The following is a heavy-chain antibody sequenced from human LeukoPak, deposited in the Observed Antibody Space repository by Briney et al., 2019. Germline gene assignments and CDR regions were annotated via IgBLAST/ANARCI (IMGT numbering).Heavy chain of an antibody. CDR1: GYTFTSYD. CDR2: MNPNSGDT. J-gene: IGHJ4*02. Sequence: ASVKVSCKASGYTFTSYDINWVRQATGQGLEWMGWMNPNSGDTGYAQKLQGRVTMTTDTSTSTAYMELRSLRSDDTAVYYCARDFNGYSHYFDYWGQGTLVTVSS. V-gene: IGHV1-8*01. D-gene: IGHD1-26*01. CDR3: ARDFNGYSHYFDY.